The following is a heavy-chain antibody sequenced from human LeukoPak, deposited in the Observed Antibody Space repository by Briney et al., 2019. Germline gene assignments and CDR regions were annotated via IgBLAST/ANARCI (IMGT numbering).Heavy chain of an antibody. J-gene: IGHJ4*02. V-gene: IGHV1-8*01. CDR1: GYTFTSYD. CDR2: MNPNSGNT. CDR3: ARGVKYYDYVWGSYRPDYFDY. D-gene: IGHD3-16*02. Sequence: ASVKLSCKASGYTFTSYDINWGRQAPGPGLERMGWMNPNSGNTGYAQKFQGRVTMTRNNSISTAYMELIRLRSEDTAVYFCARGVKYYDYVWGSYRPDYFDYWGQGTLVTVSS.